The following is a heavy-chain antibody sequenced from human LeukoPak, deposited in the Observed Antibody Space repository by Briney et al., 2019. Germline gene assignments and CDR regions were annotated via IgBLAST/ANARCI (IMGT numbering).Heavy chain of an antibody. J-gene: IGHJ4*02. CDR2: IYYSGSD. V-gene: IGHV4-59*08. CDR1: SGSISSYH. Sequence: SETLSLTCTVSSGSISSYHWSWIPQPPGKGLVILGYIYYSGSDNYNPSLKRRVTISVDTSKNQFSLTLTSVTAADTAVYYCARRHVLPAEFDYWGQGTLVTVSS. CDR3: ARRHVLPAEFDY.